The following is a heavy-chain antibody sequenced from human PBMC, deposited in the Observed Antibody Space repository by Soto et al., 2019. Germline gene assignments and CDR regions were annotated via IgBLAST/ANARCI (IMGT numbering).Heavy chain of an antibody. Sequence: GASVKVSCKVSGYSFVGYYLHWMRQAPGQGLEWLGWINPTTGGTNYPQKFQGRVTMTRDTSISTAYMELSSLRSDDTAVYFCARKIRECNFDYWGQGTLVTVSS. CDR2: INPTTGGT. J-gene: IGHJ4*02. CDR3: ARKIRECNFDY. V-gene: IGHV1-2*02. CDR1: GYSFVGYY.